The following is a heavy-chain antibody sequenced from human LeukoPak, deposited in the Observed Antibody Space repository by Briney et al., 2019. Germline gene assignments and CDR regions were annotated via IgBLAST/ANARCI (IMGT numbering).Heavy chain of an antibody. V-gene: IGHV3-21*01. D-gene: IGHD4-23*01. CDR2: ISSSGSYI. CDR3: ARCGNWGVGHAFDI. Sequence: PGGSLRLSCAASGFTFSSYDMNWVRQSPGKGLEWVSWISSSGSYIYYADSLRGRFTISRDNAKNSLYLQMNSLRAEDTAVYYCARCGNWGVGHAFDIWGQGTMVTVSS. J-gene: IGHJ3*02. CDR1: GFTFSSYD.